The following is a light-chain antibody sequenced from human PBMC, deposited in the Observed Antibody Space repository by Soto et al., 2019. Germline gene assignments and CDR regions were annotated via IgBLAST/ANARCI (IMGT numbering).Light chain of an antibody. V-gene: IGKV3-15*01. Sequence: VVTQSPATLSVFPGETATLSCRASQSVSSDLAWYQQRPGQPPRLLIYGASTWATGIPARFRGSGSGKEVRPTISSLQSEDFATYYCQQYNTWHPKMAFGRGTKVEIK. J-gene: IGKJ1*01. CDR2: GAS. CDR1: QSVSSD. CDR3: QQYNTWHPKMA.